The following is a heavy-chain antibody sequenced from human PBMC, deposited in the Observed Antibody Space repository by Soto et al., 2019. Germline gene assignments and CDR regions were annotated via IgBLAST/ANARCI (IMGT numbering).Heavy chain of an antibody. CDR2: ISYDGSKK. D-gene: IGHD3-16*01. CDR3: ARAPRWVTNWFDP. Sequence: PGGSLRLSCAASGFTFSNYAIHWVRQAPGKGLEWVAVISYDGSKKYYADSVKGRFTISRDNPKNTLYLQMNSLRAEDTAVYYCARAPRWVTNWFDPWGQGTLVTVSS. CDR1: GFTFSNYA. V-gene: IGHV3-30-3*01. J-gene: IGHJ5*02.